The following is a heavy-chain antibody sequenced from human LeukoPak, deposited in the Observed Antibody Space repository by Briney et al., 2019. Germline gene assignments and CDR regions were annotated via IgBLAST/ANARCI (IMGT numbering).Heavy chain of an antibody. CDR2: IYYSGST. Sequence: SETLSLTCTVSGGSISSYYWSWIRQPPGKGLEWIGYIYYSGSTNYNPSLKSRVTISVDTSKNQFYLRLTSVTAADTALYYCALPYFGAGVDAFDIWGQGTRVAVSS. V-gene: IGHV4-59*12. J-gene: IGHJ3*02. CDR3: ALPYFGAGVDAFDI. D-gene: IGHD3-10*01. CDR1: GGSISSYY.